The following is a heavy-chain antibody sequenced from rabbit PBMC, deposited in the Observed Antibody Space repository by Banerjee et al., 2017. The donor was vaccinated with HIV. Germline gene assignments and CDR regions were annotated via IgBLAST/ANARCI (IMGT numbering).Heavy chain of an antibody. CDR3: ARADVYSGYGYALNL. Sequence: QQQLEESGGGLVKPGGTLTLTCTASGFSFSSYWMCWVRQAPGKGLEWIACIYTGDGNTYYASWAKGRFTISKTSSTTVTLQMTSLTAADTATYFCARADVYSGYGYALNLWGPGTLVTVS. J-gene: IGHJ4*01. V-gene: IGHV1S45*01. CDR1: GFSFSSYW. D-gene: IGHD6-1*01. CDR2: IYTGDGNT.